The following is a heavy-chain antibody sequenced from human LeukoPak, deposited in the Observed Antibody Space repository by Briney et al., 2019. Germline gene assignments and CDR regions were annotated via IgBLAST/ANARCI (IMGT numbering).Heavy chain of an antibody. CDR3: ASRETYSSSWYGNY. V-gene: IGHV1-18*01. D-gene: IGHD6-13*01. CDR1: GYTFTSYG. CDR2: ISAYNGNT. Sequence: ASVKVSCKASGYTFTSYGISWVRQAPGQGLEWMGWISAYNGNTNYAQKLQGRVTMTTDTSTSTAYMELRSLRSDDTAVYYCASRETYSSSWYGNYWGQGTLVTVSS. J-gene: IGHJ4*02.